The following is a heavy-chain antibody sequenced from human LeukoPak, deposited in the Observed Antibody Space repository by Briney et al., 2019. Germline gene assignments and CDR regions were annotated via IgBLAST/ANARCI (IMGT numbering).Heavy chain of an antibody. Sequence: GASVKVSCKASGYTFSSYDINWMRQATGQGLEWMGWLKPNRGNTAYALNFQGRVTITRDTSISTVYMVLTRLRSEDTAVYYFARGGRFGEFDYWGQGTLVTVSS. D-gene: IGHD3-10*01. CDR3: ARGGRFGEFDY. V-gene: IGHV1-8*03. CDR2: LKPNRGNT. CDR1: GYTFSSYD. J-gene: IGHJ4*02.